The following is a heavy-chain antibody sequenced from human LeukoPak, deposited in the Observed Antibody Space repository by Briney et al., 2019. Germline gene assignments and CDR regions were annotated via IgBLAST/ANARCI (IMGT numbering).Heavy chain of an antibody. CDR2: IYYSGST. V-gene: IGHV4-59*01. J-gene: IGHJ4*02. D-gene: IGHD2-2*02. CDR3: ASIPGY. Sequence: SETLSLTCIVAGGFLGSYYGSWIRQPPGKGLEWIGYIYYSGSTNYNPSLKSRVTISVDTSKNQFPLKLSSVTAADTAVYYCASIPGYWGQGTLVTVSS. CDR1: GGFLGSYY.